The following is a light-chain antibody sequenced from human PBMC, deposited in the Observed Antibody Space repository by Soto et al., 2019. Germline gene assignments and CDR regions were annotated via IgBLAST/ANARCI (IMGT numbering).Light chain of an antibody. Sequence: EVVLTQSPATLSLSPGERATLSCRASQSVNTFLAWYQQKPGQSPRLLIYDTSFRATGVPTRFSGSGSGTGFSLTISSLVPEDFATYYCQQRSNWPLTFVGRTKLEIK. V-gene: IGKV3-11*01. CDR3: QQRSNWPLT. J-gene: IGKJ4*01. CDR1: QSVNTF. CDR2: DTS.